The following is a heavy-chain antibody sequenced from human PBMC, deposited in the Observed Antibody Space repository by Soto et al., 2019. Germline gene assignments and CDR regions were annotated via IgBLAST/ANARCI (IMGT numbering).Heavy chain of an antibody. J-gene: IGHJ3*02. CDR3: ASHGTTWGAFDI. CDR1: GGSISSGDYY. V-gene: IGHV4-30-4*01. Sequence: PSETLSLTCTVSGGSISSGDYYWSWIRQPPGKGLEWIGYIYYSGSTYYNPSLKSRVTISVDTSKNQFSLKLSSVTAADTAVYYGASHGTTWGAFDIWGQGTMVTVSS. CDR2: IYYSGST. D-gene: IGHD4-4*01.